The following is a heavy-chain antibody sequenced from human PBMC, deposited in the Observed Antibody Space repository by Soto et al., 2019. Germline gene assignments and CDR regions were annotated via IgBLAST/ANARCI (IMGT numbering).Heavy chain of an antibody. CDR1: GGSISSYY. D-gene: IGHD4-17*01. Sequence: PSETLSLTCTVSGGSISSYYWSWIRQPPGKGLEWIGYIYYSGSTNYNPSLKSRVTISVDTSKNQFSLKLRSVTAADTAVYYCASSLGQHDYGDYHLSNGMDVWGQGTTVTVSS. CDR3: ASSLGQHDYGDYHLSNGMDV. CDR2: IYYSGST. J-gene: IGHJ6*02. V-gene: IGHV4-59*08.